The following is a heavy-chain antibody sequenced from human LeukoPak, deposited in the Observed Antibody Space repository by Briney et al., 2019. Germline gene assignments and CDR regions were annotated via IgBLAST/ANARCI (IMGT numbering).Heavy chain of an antibody. CDR1: GGTFSSYA. CDR3: ARGALVGGTDN. CDR2: IIPIFGTA. D-gene: IGHD1-26*01. J-gene: IGHJ4*02. V-gene: IGHV1-69*05. Sequence: SVKVSCKASGGTFSSYAISWVRQAPGQGLEWMGGIIPIFGTANYAQKFQGRVTMTTDTSTSTAYIELRSLRSEDTAVYYCARGALVGGTDNWGQGTLVTVSS.